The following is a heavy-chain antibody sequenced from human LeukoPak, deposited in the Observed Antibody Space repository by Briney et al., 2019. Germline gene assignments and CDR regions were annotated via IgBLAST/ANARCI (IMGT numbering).Heavy chain of an antibody. CDR3: TTVISSSWYLTVDY. V-gene: IGHV3-15*01. CDR2: IKSKTDGETT. J-gene: IGHJ4*02. D-gene: IGHD6-13*01. CDR1: GFTFSNAW. Sequence: GGSLRLSCAASGFTFSNAWMSWVRQAPGKGLEWVGRIKSKTDGETTDYAAPVKGRFTISRDDSKNKLYLQMNSLKTEDTAVYYCTTVISSSWYLTVDYWGQGTLVTVSS.